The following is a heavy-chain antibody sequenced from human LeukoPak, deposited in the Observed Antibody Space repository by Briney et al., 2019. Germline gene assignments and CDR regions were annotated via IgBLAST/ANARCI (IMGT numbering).Heavy chain of an antibody. V-gene: IGHV4-59*01. Sequence: SETLSLTCTVSGGSISSYYWSWIRQPPGKGLEWIGYIYYSGRTSYNPSLKSRVTISVDTSKNHFSLTLSSVTAADTAVYYCARGQKYRNGYTVTELGSGYFDYWGQGTLVTVSS. CDR1: GGSISSYY. CDR3: ARGQKYRNGYTVTELGSGYFDY. D-gene: IGHD5-18*01. CDR2: IYYSGRT. J-gene: IGHJ4*02.